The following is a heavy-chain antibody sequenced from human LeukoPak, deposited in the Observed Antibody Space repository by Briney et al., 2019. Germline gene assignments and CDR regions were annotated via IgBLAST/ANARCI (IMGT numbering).Heavy chain of an antibody. J-gene: IGHJ6*02. CDR2: IYTSGST. D-gene: IGHD2-2*01. CDR1: GGSVSSYY. Sequence: SETLSLTCTVSGGSVSSYYWSWIRQPAGKGLERIGRIYTSGSTNYNPSLKSRVTMSVDTSKNQFSLKLSSVTAADTAVYYCARDRYCSSTSCYGYYYYGMDVWGQGTTVTVSS. V-gene: IGHV4-4*07. CDR3: ARDRYCSSTSCYGYYYYGMDV.